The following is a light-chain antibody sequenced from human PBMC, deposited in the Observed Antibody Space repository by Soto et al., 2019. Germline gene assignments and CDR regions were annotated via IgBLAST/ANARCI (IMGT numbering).Light chain of an antibody. J-gene: IGKJ3*01. V-gene: IGKV3-15*01. CDR3: QQYNNRPR. CDR1: QSIRSSN. Sequence: EIALTQSPGTLSLSPGKRATLSCRASQSIRSSNLAWYTQKPCQASRLLIYGASTRATGIPARFSGSGSGTEFTLTIRSLKSEDFAVDYCQQYNNRPRFCPGTKVDIK. CDR2: GAS.